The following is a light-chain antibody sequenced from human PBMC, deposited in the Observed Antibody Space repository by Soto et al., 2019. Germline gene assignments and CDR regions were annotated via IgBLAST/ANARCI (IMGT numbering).Light chain of an antibody. V-gene: IGLV1-40*01. J-gene: IGLJ1*01. CDR3: QSYDSSLSGYV. CDR1: SSNIGAGYD. Sequence: QSVLTQPPSLSGAPGQRVTISCTGSSSNIGAGYDVHWYQQLPGTAPKLLIYGNSNRPSGVPDRFSGSKSGTSASLAITGLQAEDEADDYCQSYDSSLSGYVFGTGTKVTVL. CDR2: GNS.